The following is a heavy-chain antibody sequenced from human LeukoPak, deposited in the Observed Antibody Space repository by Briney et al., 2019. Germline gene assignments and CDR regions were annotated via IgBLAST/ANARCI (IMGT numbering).Heavy chain of an antibody. CDR2: IYYSGST. J-gene: IGHJ4*02. CDR1: GGSISSSSYY. V-gene: IGHV4-39*01. Sequence: PSETLSLTCTVSGGSISSSSYYWGWIRQPPGKGLEGIGSIYYSGSTYYNPSLKSRVTISVNTSKNQFSLKLSSVTAADTAVYYCARRGPTGFFDYWGQGTLVTVSS. D-gene: IGHD1-14*01. CDR3: ARRGPTGFFDY.